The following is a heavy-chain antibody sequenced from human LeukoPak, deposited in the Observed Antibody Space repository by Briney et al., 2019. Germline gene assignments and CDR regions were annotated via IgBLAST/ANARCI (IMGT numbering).Heavy chain of an antibody. CDR2: ISVHNGST. V-gene: IGHV1-18*01. CDR3: ARGSTYYYDSSDPLDY. Sequence: ASVEVSCKASGYTFTSYGISWVRQAPGQGLEWMGWISVHNGSTNYAQKLQGRVTMTTDTSTSTASMELRSLRSDDTAVYYCARGSTYYYDSSDPLDYWGQGTLVTVSS. D-gene: IGHD3-22*01. CDR1: GYTFTSYG. J-gene: IGHJ4*02.